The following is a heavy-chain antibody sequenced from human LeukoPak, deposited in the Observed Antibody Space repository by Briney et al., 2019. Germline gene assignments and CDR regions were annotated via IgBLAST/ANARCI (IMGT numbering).Heavy chain of an antibody. CDR2: ISIGDGRT. D-gene: IGHD2-15*01. CDR3: SRSYYSSSWYYFDH. V-gene: IGHV1-18*01. CDR1: GYTFNNFG. J-gene: IGHJ4*02. Sequence: ASVKVSCKTSGYTFNNFGTTWVRQAPGQGPEWIGWISIGDGRTHYGRKFQDRVSMTREMSSNTAFLELSSLRSDDTAVYFCSRSYYSSSWYYFDHWGQGTLVIVSS.